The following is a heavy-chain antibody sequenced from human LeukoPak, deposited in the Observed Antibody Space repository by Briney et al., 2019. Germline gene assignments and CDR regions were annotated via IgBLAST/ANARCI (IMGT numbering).Heavy chain of an antibody. CDR2: ILYSGST. Sequence: PSETLSLTCTVSGGSISSSRHYWGWIRQPPGKGLEWIGNILYSGSTNYNPSLKSRVTISVDTSKNQFSLKLSSVTAADTADYYCVRRVAGSGYRDSWGQGTLVTVSS. D-gene: IGHD3-22*01. CDR3: VRRVAGSGYRDS. CDR1: GGSISSSRHY. V-gene: IGHV4-39*01. J-gene: IGHJ4*02.